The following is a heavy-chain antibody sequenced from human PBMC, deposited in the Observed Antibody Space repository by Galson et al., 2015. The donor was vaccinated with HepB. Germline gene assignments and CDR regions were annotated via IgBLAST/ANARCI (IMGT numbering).Heavy chain of an antibody. J-gene: IGHJ2*01. V-gene: IGHV3-7*01. Sequence: SLRLSCAASGFSFSNYWMSWVRQAPGKGLQWVANIKQDRGEKYYVDSVKGRFSISRDNAKNLLYLQMDILRPEDTAVFYCARFPHDVWTGYYPNWYFDLWGRGTLVTV. CDR1: GFSFSNYW. CDR2: IKQDRGEK. CDR3: ARFPHDVWTGYYPNWYFDL. D-gene: IGHD3/OR15-3a*01.